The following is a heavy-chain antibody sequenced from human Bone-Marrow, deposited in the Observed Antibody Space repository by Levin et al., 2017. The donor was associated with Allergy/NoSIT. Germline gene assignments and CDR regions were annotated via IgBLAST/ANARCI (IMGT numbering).Heavy chain of an antibody. CDR1: GFTFNTYW. CDR2: INSDGSST. J-gene: IGHJ4*02. V-gene: IGHV3-74*01. D-gene: IGHD6-19*01. Sequence: PVASVKVSCAASGFTFNTYWMHWVRQAPGKGLVWVSRINSDGSSTNYADSVKGRFTISRDTAKNTLSLQMNSLRAEDTAVYYCARPAPGSGWAFDYWGQGTLVTVSS. CDR3: ARPAPGSGWAFDY.